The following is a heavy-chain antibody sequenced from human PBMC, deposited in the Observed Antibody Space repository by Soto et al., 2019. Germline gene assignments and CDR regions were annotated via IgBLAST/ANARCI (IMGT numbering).Heavy chain of an antibody. Sequence: GGSLRLSCAASGFTFSSYWMHWVRQAPGKGLVWVSRINSDGSSTSYADSVKGRFTISRDNAKNTLYLQMNSLRAEDTAVYYCASRNCGGDCEDYWGQGTLVTVSS. CDR1: GFTFSSYW. CDR3: ASRNCGGDCEDY. D-gene: IGHD2-21*02. J-gene: IGHJ4*02. CDR2: INSDGSST. V-gene: IGHV3-74*01.